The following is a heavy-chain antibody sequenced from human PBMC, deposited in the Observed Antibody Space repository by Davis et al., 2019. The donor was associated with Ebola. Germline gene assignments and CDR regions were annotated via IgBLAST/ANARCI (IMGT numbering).Heavy chain of an antibody. J-gene: IGHJ6*04. CDR2: IIPIFGTA. CDR1: GGTFSSYA. CDR3: ARARRFGSIAARTYDYYYYYGMDV. D-gene: IGHD6-6*01. Sequence: SVKVSCKASGGTFSSYAISWVRQAPGQGLEWMGGIIPIFGTANYAQKFQGRVTITADESTSTAYMELSSLRSEDTAVYYCARARRFGSIAARTYDYYYYYGMDVWGKGTTVTVSS. V-gene: IGHV1-69*13.